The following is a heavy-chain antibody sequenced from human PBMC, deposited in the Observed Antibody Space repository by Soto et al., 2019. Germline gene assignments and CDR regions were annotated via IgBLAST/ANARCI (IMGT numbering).Heavy chain of an antibody. CDR1: GFTFSSYA. V-gene: IGHV3-30-3*01. CDR2: ISYDGSNK. D-gene: IGHD3-3*01. J-gene: IGHJ6*02. Sequence: LRLSCAASGFTFSSYAMHWVRQAPGKGLEWVAVISYDGSNKYYADSVKGRFTISRDNSKNTLYLQMNSLRAEDTAVYYCARDEGDYDFWSGQSLYGMDVWGQGTTVTVSS. CDR3: ARDEGDYDFWSGQSLYGMDV.